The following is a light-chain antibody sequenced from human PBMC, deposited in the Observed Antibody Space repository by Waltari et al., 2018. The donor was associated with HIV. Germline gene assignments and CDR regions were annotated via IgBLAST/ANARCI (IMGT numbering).Light chain of an antibody. Sequence: SYVLTQPPSVAVPPNPTATVAGIGENLGARDLHCDKQRSSQAPEVVIHNDSDRAPGIPGRITGSKSGNMATLTIASAEAGDEAVYYCKVWTATNDWVFGGGTKLTVL. V-gene: IGLV3-21*02. CDR2: NDS. CDR1: NLGARD. CDR3: KVWTATNDWV. J-gene: IGLJ3*02.